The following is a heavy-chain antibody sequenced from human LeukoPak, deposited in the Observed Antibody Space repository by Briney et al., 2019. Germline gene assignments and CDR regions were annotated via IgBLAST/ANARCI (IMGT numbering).Heavy chain of an antibody. Sequence: GGSLRLSCVVFGFSLRDAWMNWARQAPGKGLEWVGRIKSKNDGETRDYAAPVKGRFTISRDDSKATMYLQMNSLRTEDTAVYYCGLGSGRSDFDYWGQGTLVTVSS. D-gene: IGHD3-10*01. CDR3: GLGSGRSDFDY. J-gene: IGHJ4*02. V-gene: IGHV3-15*01. CDR1: GFSLRDAW. CDR2: IKSKNDGETR.